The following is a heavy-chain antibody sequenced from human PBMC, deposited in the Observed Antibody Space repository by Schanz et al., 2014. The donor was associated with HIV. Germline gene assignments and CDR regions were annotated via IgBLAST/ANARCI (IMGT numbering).Heavy chain of an antibody. J-gene: IGHJ6*02. CDR2: INPNSGGT. D-gene: IGHD3-3*02. CDR3: ARAAFSSEYYYGMDV. CDR1: GYSFTGYY. Sequence: ARLVQSGAEVEKPGASAKVSCKASGYSFTGYYIHWVRQAPGQGLEWMGWINPNSGGTNYAQKFHGRVTMTRDTPISTAYMELSSLRSADTAVYFCARAAFSSEYYYGMDVWGQGTTVTVSS. V-gene: IGHV1-2*02.